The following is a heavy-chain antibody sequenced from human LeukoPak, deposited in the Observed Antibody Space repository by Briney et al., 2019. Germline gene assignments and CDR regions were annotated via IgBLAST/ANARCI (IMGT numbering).Heavy chain of an antibody. CDR3: AKDPNADY. CDR2: ISWDGGST. J-gene: IGHJ4*02. CDR1: GFTFDDYT. V-gene: IGHV3-43*01. Sequence: GGSLRLSCAASGFTFDDYTMHWVRQAPGKGLEWVSLISWDGGSTYYADSVKGRFTISRDNSKNTLYLQMNSLRAEDTAVYYCAKDPNADYWGQGTLVTVSS.